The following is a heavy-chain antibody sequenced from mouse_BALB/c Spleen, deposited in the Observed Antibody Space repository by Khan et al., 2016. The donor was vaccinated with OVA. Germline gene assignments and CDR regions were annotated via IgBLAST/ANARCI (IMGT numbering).Heavy chain of an antibody. D-gene: IGHD1-2*01. Sequence: VQLQESGPGLVKPSQSLSLTCTATGYSITSGYGWNWIRQFPGNKLEWMGYISYSGSTNYNPSLKSRISITRDTSKNQFFLQLNSVTTEDTASYYCARTARINYWGQGTTLTVSS. CDR1: GYSITSGYG. V-gene: IGHV3-2*02. CDR3: ARTARINY. J-gene: IGHJ2*01. CDR2: ISYSGST.